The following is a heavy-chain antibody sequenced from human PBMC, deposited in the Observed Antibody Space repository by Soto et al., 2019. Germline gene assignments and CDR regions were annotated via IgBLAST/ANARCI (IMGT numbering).Heavy chain of an antibody. CDR1: GGTFSSYT. D-gene: IGHD6-13*01. Sequence: QVQLVQSGAEVKKPGSSVKVSCKASGGTFSSYTISWVRQAPGQGLEWMGRIIPILGIANYAQKFQGRVTIXXDXSXXTAYMELSSLRSEDTAVYYCARHTYSSSWYNWFDPWGQGTLVTVSS. CDR3: ARHTYSSSWYNWFDP. J-gene: IGHJ5*02. V-gene: IGHV1-69*02. CDR2: IIPILGIA.